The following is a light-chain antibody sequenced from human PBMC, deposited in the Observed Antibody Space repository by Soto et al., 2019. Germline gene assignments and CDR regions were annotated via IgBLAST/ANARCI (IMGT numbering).Light chain of an antibody. CDR3: QHYTSYPWT. CDR2: DAS. Sequence: DIQMTQSPSTLSASVGDRVTITCRASQSISSWLAWYQQKPGKAPKLLIYDASILQSGVPSWFSGSGSGTEVTLTISSLQPDDFATYYCQHYTSYPWTCVQGTKVESK. CDR1: QSISSW. J-gene: IGKJ1*01. V-gene: IGKV1-5*01.